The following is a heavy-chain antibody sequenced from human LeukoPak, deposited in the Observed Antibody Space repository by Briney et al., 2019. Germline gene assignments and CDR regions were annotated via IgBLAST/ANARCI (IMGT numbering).Heavy chain of an antibody. V-gene: IGHV3-21*01. CDR1: GFTFSSYS. CDR2: ISSSSSYI. CDR3: ARDRFEDYGDYPDEGGVYYYYYYGMDV. Sequence: GGSLRLSCAASGFTFSSYSMNWVRQAPGKGLEWVSSISSSSSYIYYADSVKGRFTISRDNAKNSLYLQMNSLRAEDTAVYYCARDRFEDYGDYPDEGGVYYYYYYGMDVWGQGTTVTVSS. D-gene: IGHD4-17*01. J-gene: IGHJ6*02.